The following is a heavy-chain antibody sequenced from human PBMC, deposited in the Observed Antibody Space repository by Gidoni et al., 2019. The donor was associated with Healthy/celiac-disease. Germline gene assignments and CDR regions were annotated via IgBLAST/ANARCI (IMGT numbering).Heavy chain of an antibody. V-gene: IGHV3-23*01. J-gene: IGHJ6*02. CDR2: ISGSGGST. CDR1: GFTFSRYA. D-gene: IGHD2-2*01. Sequence: EVQLLESGGGLVQPGGSLRLSCAASGFTFSRYAMSWVRQAPGKGLEWVSAISGSGGSTYYADSVKGRFTISRDNSKNTLYLQMNSLRAEDTAVYYCAKDLARVVPAAIGSTEGYYGMDVWGQGTTVTVSS. CDR3: AKDLARVVPAAIGSTEGYYGMDV.